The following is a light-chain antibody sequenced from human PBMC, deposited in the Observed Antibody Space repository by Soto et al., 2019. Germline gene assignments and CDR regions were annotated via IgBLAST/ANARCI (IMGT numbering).Light chain of an antibody. CDR1: QSISSW. J-gene: IGKJ4*01. CDR3: QQYNSYSTLT. CDR2: DAS. Sequence: DLQMTQSPSTLSASVGDRVTITCRASQSISSWLAWYHQKPGKAPKLLIYDASSLESGVPSRFSGSGSWTEFTLTISSLQPDDFATDYCQQYNSYSTLTFGGGTKVDIK. V-gene: IGKV1-5*01.